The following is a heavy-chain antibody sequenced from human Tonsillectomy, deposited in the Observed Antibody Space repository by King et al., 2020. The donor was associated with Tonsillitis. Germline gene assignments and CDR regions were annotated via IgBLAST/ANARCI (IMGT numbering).Heavy chain of an antibody. V-gene: IGHV5-51*01. CDR2: IYPDDSDA. CDR1: GYNFTTYW. J-gene: IGHJ4*02. D-gene: IGHD3-16*01. Sequence: VQLVESGAEVKKPGESLKISCKVSGYNFTTYWIGWVRQMPGNGLEWMGIIYPDDSDARYSPSFKGQVSMSADKSILTAYLQWSSLKASDTAIFYCARGEGFDFDYWGQGTLVTVSS. CDR3: ARGEGFDFDY.